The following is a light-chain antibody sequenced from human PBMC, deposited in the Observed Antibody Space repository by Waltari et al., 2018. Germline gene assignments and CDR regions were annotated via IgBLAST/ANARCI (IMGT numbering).Light chain of an antibody. J-gene: IGLJ2*01. CDR1: SSDVGAYKY. CDR3: NSYTRKNSLVV. CDR2: DVS. V-gene: IGLV2-14*01. Sequence: QSALTQPASVSGSPGRSITISCTGTSSDVGAYKYVSWYQQHPGKAPKLMIYDVSQRPSGVSNRFSGAKSGNTGSLTISGLQAEDEADYYCNSYTRKNSLVVFGGGTKLTVL.